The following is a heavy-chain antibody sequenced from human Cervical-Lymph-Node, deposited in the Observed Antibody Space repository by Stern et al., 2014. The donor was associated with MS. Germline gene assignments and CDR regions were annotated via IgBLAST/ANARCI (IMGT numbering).Heavy chain of an antibody. CDR1: GYLFTTYY. V-gene: IGHV1-46*01. Sequence: QDQLVQSGAEVREPGASVTLSCATSGYLFTTYYIHWVRQAPGQGLEWVGLINPDGVGTAYAQRFQGRVTVTRDTSTSTVYMTLSSLKSDDTGVFYCAMPNPAFEYWGQGTPVAVSS. CDR2: INPDGVGT. D-gene: IGHD2-2*01. J-gene: IGHJ4*02. CDR3: AMPNPAFEY.